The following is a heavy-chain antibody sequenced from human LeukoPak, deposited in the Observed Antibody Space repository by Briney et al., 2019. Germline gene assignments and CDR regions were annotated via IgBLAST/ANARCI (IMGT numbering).Heavy chain of an antibody. CDR1: GGPFSDYF. CDR2: INHSGRT. J-gene: IGHJ6*02. Sequence: PSETLSLTCAVYGGPFSDYFWGWIRQPPGKGLEWIGEINHSGRTYYNPSLKSRVTISVDTSKNQFSLNLSSVTAADTAVCYCARDVVVVPAAIHYGMDVWGQGTTVTVSS. CDR3: ARDVVVVPAAIHYGMDV. V-gene: IGHV4-34*01. D-gene: IGHD2-2*01.